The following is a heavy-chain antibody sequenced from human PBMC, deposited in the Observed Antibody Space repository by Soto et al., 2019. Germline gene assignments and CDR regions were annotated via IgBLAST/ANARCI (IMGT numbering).Heavy chain of an antibody. J-gene: IGHJ6*02. CDR1: GFTVSSNY. CDR2: IYGGGST. Sequence: GGSLRLSCAASGFTVSSNYMSWVRQAPGKGLEWVSVIYGGGSTYYADSVKGRFTISRHNSKNTLYLQMNSLRAEDTAVYYCTTDLADILPWDVWGRETTVTFSS. D-gene: IGHD3-9*01. V-gene: IGHV3-53*04. CDR3: TTDLADILPWDV.